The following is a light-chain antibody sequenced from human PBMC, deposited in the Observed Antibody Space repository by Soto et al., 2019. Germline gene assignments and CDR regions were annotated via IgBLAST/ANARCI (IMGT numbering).Light chain of an antibody. CDR2: DAS. J-gene: IGKJ5*01. V-gene: IGKV3-11*01. CDR1: QSVSSY. Sequence: EIVLTQSPATLSLSPGERATLSCRASQSVSSYLVWYQQIPGQAPRLLISDASNRATGIPARFSGSGSGTDFSLTISSLEPEDFAVYCCQQRADWPITFGQGTRLEIK. CDR3: QQRADWPIT.